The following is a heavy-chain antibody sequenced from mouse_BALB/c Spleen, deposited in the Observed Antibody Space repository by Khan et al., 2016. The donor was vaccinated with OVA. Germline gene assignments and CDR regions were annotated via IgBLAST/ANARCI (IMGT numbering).Heavy chain of an antibody. J-gene: IGHJ4*01. V-gene: IGHV2-3*01. CDR3: ARVIDSGYDRYAMDY. Sequence: QVQLKESGPGLVAPSQSLSITCSVSGFALSSYGVSWIRQPPGKGLEWLGIIWGDGSTTFHSAISSRLSISKDNSKSKAFLILNSLLTDDDATYSCARVIDSGYDRYAMDYWGQGTSVTVSS. CDR2: IWGDGST. D-gene: IGHD2-2*01. CDR1: GFALSSYG.